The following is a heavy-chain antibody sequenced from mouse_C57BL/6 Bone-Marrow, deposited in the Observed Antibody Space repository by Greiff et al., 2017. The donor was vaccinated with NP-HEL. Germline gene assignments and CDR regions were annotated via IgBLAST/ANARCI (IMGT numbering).Heavy chain of an antibody. CDR1: GYTFTSYW. D-gene: IGHD1-1*01. CDR3: ARNYYGSSRGYFDV. J-gene: IGHJ1*03. V-gene: IGHV1-59*01. Sequence: QVQLQQPGAELVRPGTSVKLSCKASGYTFTSYWMHWVKQRPGQGLEWIGVIDPSDSYTNYHQKFTGKATLTVDTSSSTAYMQLSSLTSEDSAVYYCARNYYGSSRGYFDVWGTGTTVTVSS. CDR2: IDPSDSYT.